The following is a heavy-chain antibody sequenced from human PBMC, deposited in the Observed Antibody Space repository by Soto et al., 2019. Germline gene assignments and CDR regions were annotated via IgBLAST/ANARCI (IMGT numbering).Heavy chain of an antibody. V-gene: IGHV3-21*01. J-gene: IGHJ4*02. CDR3: AREDSIIIPAVSDF. CDR2: ISKGDYT. D-gene: IGHD2-2*01. CDR1: GFAFNNYG. Sequence: GGSLRLSCTVSGFAFNNYGINWVRQAPGKGLEWVSSISKGDYTYYSDSVKGRFTISRDNAKNSVSLQMNTLRVEDTAVYYCAREDSIIIPAVSDFWGQGTLVTVSS.